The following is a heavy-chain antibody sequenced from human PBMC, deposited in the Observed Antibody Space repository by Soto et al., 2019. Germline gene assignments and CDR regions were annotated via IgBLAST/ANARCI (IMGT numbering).Heavy chain of an antibody. Sequence: QVQLQESGPGLVKPSQTLSLTCTVSGGSISSGGYYWTWIRQHPGKGLEWIGYNIYSGLTSYNPSLKSRVTISLDTSKNQCSLKLSTVTAADTAVYYCARGSSIAGLYYGMDVWGQGTTVTLSS. V-gene: IGHV4-31*03. CDR2: NIYSGLT. D-gene: IGHD6-6*01. J-gene: IGHJ6*02. CDR1: GGSISSGGYY. CDR3: ARGSSIAGLYYGMDV.